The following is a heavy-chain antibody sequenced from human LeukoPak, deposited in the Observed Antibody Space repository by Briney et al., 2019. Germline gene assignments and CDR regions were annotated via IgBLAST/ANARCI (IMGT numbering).Heavy chain of an antibody. J-gene: IGHJ4*02. CDR3: ARDRGNYYDSSGRGEGV. CDR1: GGSFSGYY. D-gene: IGHD3-22*01. Sequence: SETLSLTCAVYGGSFSGYYWSWIRQPPGKGLEWIGEINHSGSTNYNPSLKSRVTISVDTSKNQFSLKLSSVTAADTAVYYCARDRGNYYDSSGRGEGVWGQGTLVTVSS. CDR2: INHSGST. V-gene: IGHV4-34*01.